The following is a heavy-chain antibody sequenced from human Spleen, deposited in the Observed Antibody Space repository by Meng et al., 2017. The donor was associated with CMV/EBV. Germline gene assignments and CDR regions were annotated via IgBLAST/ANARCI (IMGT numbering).Heavy chain of an antibody. CDR1: YY. CDR2: INHSGIT. V-gene: IGHV4-34*01. CDR3: ARDRRSIRQSTFYYSYGLDV. J-gene: IGHJ6*02. D-gene: IGHD2/OR15-2a*01. Sequence: YYWTWIRQAPGEGLEWIGEINHSGITDYNPSLGSRVSISIDMSKSQFSLKLSSVTAADTAVYYCARDRRSIRQSTFYYSYGLDVWGRGTTVTVSS.